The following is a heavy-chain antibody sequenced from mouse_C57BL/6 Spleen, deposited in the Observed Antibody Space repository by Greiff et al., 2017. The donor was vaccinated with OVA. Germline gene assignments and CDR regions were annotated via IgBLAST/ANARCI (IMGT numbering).Heavy chain of an antibody. V-gene: IGHV5-9*01. D-gene: IGHD1-1*01. J-gene: IGHJ2*01. CDR1: GFTFSSYT. CDR2: ISGGGGNT. Sequence: EVKLEESGGGLVKPGGSLKLSCAASGFTFSSYTMSWVRQTPEKRLEWVATISGGGGNTYYPDSVKGRFTISRDNAKNTLYLQMSSLRSEDTALYYCARHGDYYGSSFFDYWGQGTTLTVSS. CDR3: ARHGDYYGSSFFDY.